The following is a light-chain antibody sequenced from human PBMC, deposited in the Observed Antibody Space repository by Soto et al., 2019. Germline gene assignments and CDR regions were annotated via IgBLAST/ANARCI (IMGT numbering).Light chain of an antibody. Sequence: ETVLTQSPATLSLSPGERATLSCRASQSVSSYLAWYQQKPGQAPRLLIYDASNRATGIPARFSGSGSGTDFTLTISSLEPEDFAVYYCQQRSNWPLITFGQGTKVDIK. CDR3: QQRSNWPLIT. CDR2: DAS. V-gene: IGKV3-11*01. CDR1: QSVSSY. J-gene: IGKJ1*01.